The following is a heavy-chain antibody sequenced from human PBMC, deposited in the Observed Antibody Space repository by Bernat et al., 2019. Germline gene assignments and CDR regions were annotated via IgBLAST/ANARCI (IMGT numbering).Heavy chain of an antibody. CDR3: ARLDSSSGYYFDY. D-gene: IGHD3-22*01. J-gene: IGHJ4*02. V-gene: IGHV4-31*03. CDR1: GGSISSGGYY. CDR2: IYYSGST. Sequence: QVQLQESGPGLVKPSQTLSITCTVSGGSISSGGYYWSWIRQHPGKGLEWIGYIYYSGSTYYNPSLKSRVTISVDTSKNQFSLKLSSVTAADTAVYYCARLDSSSGYYFDYWGQGTLVTVSS.